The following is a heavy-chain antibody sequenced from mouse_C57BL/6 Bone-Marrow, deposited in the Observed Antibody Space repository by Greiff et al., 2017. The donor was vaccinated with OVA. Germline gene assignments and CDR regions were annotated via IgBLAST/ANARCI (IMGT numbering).Heavy chain of an antibody. D-gene: IGHD3-2*02. V-gene: IGHV1-80*01. CDR3: ARKGDSSGTGAMDD. Sequence: VQLQQSGAELVKPGASVKISCKASGYAFSSYWMNWVKQRPGKGLEWIGQIYPGDGDTNYNGKFKGKATLTADKSSSTAYMQLSSLTSEDSAVYFCARKGDSSGTGAMDDWGQGTSVTVSS. CDR1: GYAFSSYW. CDR2: IYPGDGDT. J-gene: IGHJ4*01.